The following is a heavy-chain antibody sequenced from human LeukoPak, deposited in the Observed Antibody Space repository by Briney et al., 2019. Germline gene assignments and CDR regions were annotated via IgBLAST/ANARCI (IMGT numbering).Heavy chain of an antibody. J-gene: IGHJ4*02. Sequence: PGGSLRLSCAASGFTFSRSSMNWVRRAPGKGLEWVSYTSSSLSTIYYADSVKGRFTISRGNAKNSLYLQMNSLRAEDTAVYYCARATYSGSYYFDYWGQGTLVTVSS. CDR1: GFTFSRSS. V-gene: IGHV3-48*01. CDR2: TSSSLSTI. CDR3: ARATYSGSYYFDY. D-gene: IGHD1-26*01.